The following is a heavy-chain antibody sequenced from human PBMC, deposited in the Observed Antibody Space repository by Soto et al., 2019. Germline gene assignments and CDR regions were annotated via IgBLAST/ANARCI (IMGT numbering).Heavy chain of an antibody. V-gene: IGHV4-34*01. Sequence: PSETLSLTCAVYGGSFSGYYWSWIRQPPGKGLEWIGEINHSGSTNYNPSLKSRVTISVDTSKNQFSLKLSSVTAADTAVYYCARWKIVRGGNYYGSGRRPYYYGMDVWGQGTTVTVSS. D-gene: IGHD3-10*01. CDR2: INHSGST. CDR3: ARWKIVRGGNYYGSGRRPYYYGMDV. J-gene: IGHJ6*02. CDR1: GGSFSGYY.